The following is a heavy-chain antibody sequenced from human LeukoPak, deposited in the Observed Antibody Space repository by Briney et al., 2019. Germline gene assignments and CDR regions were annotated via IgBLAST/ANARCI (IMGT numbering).Heavy chain of an antibody. D-gene: IGHD5-12*01. CDR2: IYASGNT. V-gene: IGHV4-61*02. J-gene: IGHJ6*03. CDR1: GASINSGSYY. Sequence: SQTLSLTCTVSGASINSGSYYWTWIRQPAGKGLEWIGRIYASGNTDYSPSLKSRLTISLDTSKNQFSLRLSSVTAADTAVYYCARDGFYCSGSDCSKGRWYSHYYMDVWGKGTTVTVSS. CDR3: ARDGFYCSGSDCSKGRWYSHYYMDV.